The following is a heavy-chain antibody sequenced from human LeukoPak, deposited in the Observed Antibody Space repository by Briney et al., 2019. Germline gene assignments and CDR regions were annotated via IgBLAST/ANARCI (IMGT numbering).Heavy chain of an antibody. CDR1: GGSISSSSYY. CDR2: IYYSGST. V-gene: IGHV4-39*01. Sequence: PSETLSLTCTVSGGSISSSSYYWGWIRPPPGKGLEWIGSIYYSGSTYYNPSLKSRVTISVDTSKNQFSLKLSSVTAADTAVYYCARHSNKGVVPAAIGYWYFDLWGRGTLVTVSS. J-gene: IGHJ2*01. CDR3: ARHSNKGVVPAAIGYWYFDL. D-gene: IGHD2-2*01.